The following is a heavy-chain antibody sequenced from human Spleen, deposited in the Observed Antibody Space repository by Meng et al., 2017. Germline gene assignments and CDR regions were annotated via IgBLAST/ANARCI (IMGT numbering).Heavy chain of an antibody. V-gene: IGHV3-49*03. J-gene: IGHJ6*02. CDR1: GFTFGDYA. CDR2: IRNKAHGGTT. CDR3: TRVKVHCSGGSCYYYYYGMDV. Sequence: GGSLRLSCTASGFTFGDYAMSWFRQAPGKGLEWIGFIRNKAHGGTTEYAASVKGRFTISRDDSKRIAYLQMNSLKTEDTALYYCTRVKVHCSGGSCYYYYYGMDVWGQGTTVTVSS. D-gene: IGHD2-15*01.